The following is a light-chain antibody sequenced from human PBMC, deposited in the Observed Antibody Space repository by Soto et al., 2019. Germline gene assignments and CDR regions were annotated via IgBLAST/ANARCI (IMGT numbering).Light chain of an antibody. CDR2: WAS. V-gene: IGKV4-1*01. J-gene: IGKJ1*01. CDR3: QQYYSFPQT. Sequence: DIVMTQSPDSLAVSLGERATINCKSSQSILYSSNNKNYLAWYQQKPGQPPKLLIYWASTRQSGVPDRFSGSGSETDFTLTISSLQAEDVAVYYCQQYYSFPQTFGQGTKVEI. CDR1: QSILYSSNNKNY.